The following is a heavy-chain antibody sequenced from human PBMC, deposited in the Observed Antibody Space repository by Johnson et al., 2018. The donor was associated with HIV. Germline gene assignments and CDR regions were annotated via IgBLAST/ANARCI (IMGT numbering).Heavy chain of an antibody. CDR3: ARRTVVTPGAVDI. Sequence: QVQLVESGGGVVQPGRSLRLSCAASGFTFSSYGMHWVRQAPGKGLEWLAVISYDGSNKYYADSVKGRFTISRDNSKNSLYLQMNSLRAEDTAVYYCARRTVVTPGAVDIWGQGTMGTVSS. CDR1: GFTFSSYG. D-gene: IGHD4-23*01. V-gene: IGHV3-30*03. J-gene: IGHJ3*02. CDR2: ISYDGSNK.